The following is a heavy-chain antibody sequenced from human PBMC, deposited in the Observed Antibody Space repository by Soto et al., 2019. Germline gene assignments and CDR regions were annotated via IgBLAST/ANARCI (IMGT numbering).Heavy chain of an antibody. V-gene: IGHV3-48*01. J-gene: IGHJ4*02. CDR3: ARAKTGQNQPYDRSGYHCDY. CDR2: ISSSSSTI. Sequence: EVQLVESGGGLVQPGGSLRLSCAASGFTFNTYNMNWVRHVPGKGLEWVSYISSSSSTIHYADSVEGRFTISRDNAKNSLYLQMSSLTAEDTAVYYCARAKTGQNQPYDRSGYHCDYLGQGTLVTVSS. D-gene: IGHD3-22*01. CDR1: GFTFNTYN.